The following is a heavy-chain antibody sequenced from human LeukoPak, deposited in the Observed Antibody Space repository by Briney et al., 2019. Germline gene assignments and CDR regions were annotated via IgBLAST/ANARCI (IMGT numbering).Heavy chain of an antibody. CDR3: SRAYSTGWLGINDY. CDR1: GFTFSDYA. CDR2: IRNKANGGTA. V-gene: IGHV3-49*04. Sequence: GRSLRLSCSASGFTFSDYAMTWVRQVPGKGLEWVGFIRNKANGGTADYAASVKGRFPISRDDSKTTAYLQMDNLKTEDTAMYYCSRAYSTGWLGINDYWGQGALVTVSS. D-gene: IGHD6-19*01. J-gene: IGHJ4*02.